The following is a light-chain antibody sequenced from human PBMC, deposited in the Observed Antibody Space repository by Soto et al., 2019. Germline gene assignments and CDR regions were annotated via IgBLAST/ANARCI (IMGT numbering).Light chain of an antibody. CDR3: QQRGT. CDR2: AAS. CDR1: QLINSY. V-gene: IGKV1-39*01. J-gene: IGKJ1*01. Sequence: DIQMTQSPSSLSASVGDRVTITCRASQLINSYLNWYQKKPGKAPKLLIYAASSLHSGVPTRFRGSESGTDFTLTIRSLQPEDVATYYCQQRGTFGLGTKVEI.